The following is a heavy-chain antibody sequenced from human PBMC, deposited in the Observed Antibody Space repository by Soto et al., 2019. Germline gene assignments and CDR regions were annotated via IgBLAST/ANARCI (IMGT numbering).Heavy chain of an antibody. CDR1: GXSFSSYA. CDR3: ASRSATVLSLTY. CDR2: ISGSFGST. Sequence: GSLRLSCVAPGXSFSSYAMNWVRQATGKGLELVSTISGSFGSTCCADSVHGRFSVCICDSGNRLYLQMNSPRPEDTAVYYCASRSATVLSLTYWGPGNQVTVSA. J-gene: IGHJ4*02. V-gene: IGHV3-23*01. D-gene: IGHD2-8*01.